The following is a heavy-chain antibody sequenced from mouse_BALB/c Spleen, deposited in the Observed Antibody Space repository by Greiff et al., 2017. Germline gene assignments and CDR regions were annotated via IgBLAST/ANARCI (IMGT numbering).Heavy chain of an antibody. Sequence: QVQLQQSGPGLVQPSQSLSITCTVSGFSLTSYGVHWVRQSPGKGLEWLGVIWSGGSTDYNAAFISRLSISKDNSKSQVFFKMNSLQANDTAIYYCARDGYVWYFDVWGAGTTVTVSS. CDR1: GFSLTSYG. J-gene: IGHJ1*01. D-gene: IGHD1-2*01. CDR3: ARDGYVWYFDV. V-gene: IGHV2-2*02. CDR2: IWSGGST.